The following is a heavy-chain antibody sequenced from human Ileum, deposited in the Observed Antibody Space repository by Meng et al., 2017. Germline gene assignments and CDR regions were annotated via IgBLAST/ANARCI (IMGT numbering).Heavy chain of an antibody. CDR3: ARRTGEVDLLDY. V-gene: IGHV4-39*01. CDR2: ICYSGNT. D-gene: IGHD7-27*01. Sequence: QLQLQESGPGLVKPSETLSLMCTVSGGSISSSSHCRDWIRQPPGKGLEWIGSICYSGNTYYNPSLKSRVSMSVDTSKEQISLKLNSVTAADTAVYYCARRTGEVDLLDYWGQGTLVTVSS. CDR1: GGSISSSSHC. J-gene: IGHJ4*02.